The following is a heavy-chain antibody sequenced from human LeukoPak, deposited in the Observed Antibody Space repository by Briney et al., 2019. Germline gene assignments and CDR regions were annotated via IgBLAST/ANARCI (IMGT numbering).Heavy chain of an antibody. V-gene: IGHV3-21*01. CDR2: ISSSSSYI. CDR3: ARDSDYYDSSGYFRFFDY. CDR1: GFTFSSYS. Sequence: GGSLRLSCAASGFTFSSYSMNWVRQAPGKGLEWVSSISSSSSYIYYADSVKGRFTISRDNAKNSLYLQMNSLRAENTAVYYCARDSDYYDSSGYFRFFDYWGQGTLVTVSS. J-gene: IGHJ4*02. D-gene: IGHD3-22*01.